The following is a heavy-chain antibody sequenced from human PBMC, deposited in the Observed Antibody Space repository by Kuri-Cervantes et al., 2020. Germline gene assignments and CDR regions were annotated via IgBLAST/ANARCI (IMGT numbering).Heavy chain of an antibody. CDR3: AKVNAVVVITMDLLSAFDI. CDR1: GFTLSSFG. Sequence: GESLKISCVASGFTLSSFGIHWVRQSPGKGLEWVAFIRYDGSNEYYADSVKGRFTISRDNSKNTVYLQMNSVRAEDAAVYYCAKVNAVVVITMDLLSAFDIWGQGTMVTVSS. J-gene: IGHJ3*02. V-gene: IGHV3-30*02. CDR2: IRYDGSNE. D-gene: IGHD3-22*01.